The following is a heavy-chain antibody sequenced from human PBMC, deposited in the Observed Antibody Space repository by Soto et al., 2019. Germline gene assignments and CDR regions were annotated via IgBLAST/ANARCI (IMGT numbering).Heavy chain of an antibody. CDR2: IYYSGST. CDR3: ARGGNDFWSGLYYYYYYGMDV. V-gene: IGHV4-59*01. J-gene: IGHJ6*02. CDR1: GGSISSYY. D-gene: IGHD3-3*01. Sequence: TLSLTCTVSGGSISSYYWSWIRQPPGKGLEWIGYIYYSGSTNYNPSLKSRVTISVDTSKNQFSLKLSSVTAADTAVYYCARGGNDFWSGLYYYYYYGMDVWGQGTTVTVSS.